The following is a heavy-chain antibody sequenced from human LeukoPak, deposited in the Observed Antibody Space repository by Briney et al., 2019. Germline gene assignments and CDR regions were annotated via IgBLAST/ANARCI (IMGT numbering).Heavy chain of an antibody. CDR1: GASISEYY. D-gene: IGHD3-16*01. V-gene: IGHV4-4*07. CDR2: ILISGPT. Sequence: PSETLSLTCTVSGASISEYYWNWIRQPAGKGLEWIGRILISGPTNYNPSLNSRVTMSLDTSKNRFSLKLTSVTAVDTAVYYCARERRDGSYGFDYWGQGILLTVSS. CDR3: ARERRDGSYGFDY. J-gene: IGHJ4*02.